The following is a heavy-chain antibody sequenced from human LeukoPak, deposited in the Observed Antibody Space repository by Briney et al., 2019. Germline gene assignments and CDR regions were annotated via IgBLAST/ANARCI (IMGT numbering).Heavy chain of an antibody. CDR2: ISGSGGRT. J-gene: IGHJ5*02. CDR1: GFTFGDYA. CDR3: AKEGYYYDSSGYWDNWFDP. Sequence: GGSLRLSCTASGFTFGDYAMSWVRQAPGKGLEWVSAISGSGGRTFYADSVKGRFTISRDNSKNTLYLQMNSLRAEDTAVYYCAKEGYYYDSSGYWDNWFDPWGQGTLVTVSS. V-gene: IGHV3-23*01. D-gene: IGHD3-22*01.